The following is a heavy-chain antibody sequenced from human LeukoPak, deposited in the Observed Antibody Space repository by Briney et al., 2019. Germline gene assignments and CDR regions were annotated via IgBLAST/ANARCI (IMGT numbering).Heavy chain of an antibody. Sequence: GGSLRLSCAASGFTFSSYSMNWVRQAPGKGLEWVSSNSSSSSYIYYADSVKGRFTISRDNAKNSLYLQMNSLRAEDTAVYYCARDFRNYDAFDIWGQGTMVTVSS. CDR2: NSSSSSYI. V-gene: IGHV3-21*01. J-gene: IGHJ3*02. D-gene: IGHD1-7*01. CDR1: GFTFSSYS. CDR3: ARDFRNYDAFDI.